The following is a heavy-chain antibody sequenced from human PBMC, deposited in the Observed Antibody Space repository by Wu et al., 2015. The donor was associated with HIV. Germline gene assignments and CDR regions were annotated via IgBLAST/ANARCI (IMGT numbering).Heavy chain of an antibody. CDR3: ARWAPRLIPVVTGIPGETFDI. CDR2: INPKSGGT. J-gene: IGHJ3*02. D-gene: IGHD2-21*02. CDR1: GYTFIDYF. V-gene: IGHV1-2*02. Sequence: QVQLVQSGAEVKKPGASVKVSCKASGYTFIDYFIHWVRQAPGQGLEWMGWINPKSGGTNHAQKFQGRITMTRDTSIGTAYMELSRLTSDDTAVYYCARWAPRLIPVVTGIPGETFDIWGQGTMVTVSS.